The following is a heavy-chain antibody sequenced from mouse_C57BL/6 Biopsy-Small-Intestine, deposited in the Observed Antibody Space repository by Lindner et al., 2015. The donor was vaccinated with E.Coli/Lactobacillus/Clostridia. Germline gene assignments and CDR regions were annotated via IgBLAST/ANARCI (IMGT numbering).Heavy chain of an antibody. CDR2: INPSGGTT. CDR3: ARGRDGAGNDLDY. D-gene: IGHD1-1*02. Sequence: SVKVSCKASGYTXTNNFVHWVRQAPGQGLEWMGIINPSGGTTNDAQKFQGRVTMTRDTSTSTVYMELSTLRSEDTAVYYCARGRDGAGNDLDYWGQGTLVTVSS. CDR1: GYTXTNNF. J-gene: IGHJ4*01. V-gene: IGHV1-64*01.